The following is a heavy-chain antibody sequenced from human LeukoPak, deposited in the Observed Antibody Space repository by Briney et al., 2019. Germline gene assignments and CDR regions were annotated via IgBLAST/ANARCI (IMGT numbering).Heavy chain of an antibody. CDR3: ARNYYYGSGSYYYYGMDV. V-gene: IGHV3-21*01. J-gene: IGHJ6*02. D-gene: IGHD3-10*01. Sequence: GGSLRLSCAASGFTFSSYSMNWVRQAPGKGLEWVSSISSSSSYIYYADSVKGRFTISRDNAKNSLYLQMNSLRAEDTAVYYCARNYYYGSGSYYYYGMDVWGQGTTVTVSS. CDR2: ISSSSSYI. CDR1: GFTFSSYS.